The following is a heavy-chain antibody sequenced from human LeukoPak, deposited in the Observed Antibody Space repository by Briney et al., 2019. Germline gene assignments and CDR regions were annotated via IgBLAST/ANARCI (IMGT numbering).Heavy chain of an antibody. D-gene: IGHD4-17*01. CDR2: MGSSGSTI. J-gene: IGHJ4*02. CDR3: ARDLDTAVTTIHFDY. Sequence: GGSLRLSCAASGFTFNDYYMSWIRQAPGKGLEWVSYMGSSGSTIYYADSVKGRFAISRDNAKNSLYLQMNSLRAEDTAVYYCARDLDTAVTTIHFDYWGQGTLVTVSS. CDR1: GFTFNDYY. V-gene: IGHV3-11*01.